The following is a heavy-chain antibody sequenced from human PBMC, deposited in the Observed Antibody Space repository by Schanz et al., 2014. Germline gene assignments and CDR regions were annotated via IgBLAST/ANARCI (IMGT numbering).Heavy chain of an antibody. D-gene: IGHD2-15*01. J-gene: IGHJ6*02. V-gene: IGHV3-23*01. CDR2: ISHSGGSK. CDR3: AKGMGYCSGGTCYDYYYYGLDV. Sequence: DVQLLESGGGLVQPGGSLRLSCAASGFTFSSYAMTWVRQAPGKGLEWVSSISHSGGSKYYADSVKGRFTISRDNSENTLYLQMISLSADDTAVFYCAKGMGYCSGGTCYDYYYYGLDVWGQGTTVTVSS. CDR1: GFTFSSYA.